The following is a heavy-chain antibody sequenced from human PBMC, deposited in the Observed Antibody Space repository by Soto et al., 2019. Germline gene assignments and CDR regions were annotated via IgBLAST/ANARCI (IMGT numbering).Heavy chain of an antibody. V-gene: IGHV3-30-3*01. CDR2: ISYDGSNK. J-gene: IGHJ6*02. Sequence: PGGSLRLSCAASGFTFSSYAMHWVRQAPGKGLEWVAVISYDGSNKYYADPAKGRFTISRDNSKNTLYLQMNSLRAEDTAVYYWARDWTGELELHYYYGMDVWCQGTTVTVSS. CDR1: GFTFSSYA. D-gene: IGHD1-7*01. CDR3: ARDWTGELELHYYYGMDV.